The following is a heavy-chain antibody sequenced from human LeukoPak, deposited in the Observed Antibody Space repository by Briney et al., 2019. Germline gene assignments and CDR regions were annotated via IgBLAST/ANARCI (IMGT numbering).Heavy chain of an antibody. J-gene: IGHJ4*02. CDR2: ISGSGGST. V-gene: IGHV3-23*01. D-gene: IGHD2-21*02. CDR3: AKDLRSGGGDCAFDY. Sequence: GGSLRLSCAASGFTFSSYAMSWVRQAPGKGLEWVSAISGSGGSTYYADSVKGRFTISRDKSKNTLYLQMNSLRAEDTSVYYCAKDLRSGGGDCAFDYWGQGTLVTVSS. CDR1: GFTFSSYA.